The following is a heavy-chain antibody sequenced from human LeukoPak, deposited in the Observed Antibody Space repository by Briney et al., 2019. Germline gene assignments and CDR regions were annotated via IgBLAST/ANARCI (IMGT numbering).Heavy chain of an antibody. D-gene: IGHD3-3*01. Sequence: GGSLRLSCAASGFTFDNYAMHWVRQAPGKGLEWVSLISWDGGNSYYADSMKGRFTISRDNSKNSLYLQMNSLRAEDTAVYYCARDARRSDFWSGYPHSPSYYFDYWGQGTLVTVSS. V-gene: IGHV3-43D*03. J-gene: IGHJ4*02. CDR1: GFTFDNYA. CDR2: ISWDGGNS. CDR3: ARDARRSDFWSGYPHSPSYYFDY.